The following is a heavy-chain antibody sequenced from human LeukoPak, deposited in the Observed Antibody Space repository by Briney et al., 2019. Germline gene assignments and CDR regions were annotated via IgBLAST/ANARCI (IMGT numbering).Heavy chain of an antibody. J-gene: IGHJ4*02. CDR3: AQDYSGSYVFDY. V-gene: IGHV1-2*06. CDR1: GYTFIGYY. Sequence: ASVKVSCKASGYTFIGYYIHWIRQAPGQGLEWMGRINPNTGGTNYAQNFQGRVTMTRDTSISTAYMDLSSLRSDDTAVYYCAQDYSGSYVFDYWGQGTLVTVSS. CDR2: INPNTGGT. D-gene: IGHD1-26*01.